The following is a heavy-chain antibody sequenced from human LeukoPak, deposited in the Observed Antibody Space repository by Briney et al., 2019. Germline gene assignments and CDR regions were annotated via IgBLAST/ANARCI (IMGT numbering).Heavy chain of an antibody. Sequence: PGGSLRLSCAASGFTFSSYTMSWVRRAPGKGLEWVSAHTASAGRTYYADSVKGRFTISRDSSKNTLYLQMNSLRVEDTAVYHCAKVGGYSSNYYFDFWGQGALVTVSS. CDR3: AKVGGYSSNYYFDF. D-gene: IGHD5-18*01. CDR1: GFTFSSYT. J-gene: IGHJ4*02. CDR2: HTASAGRT. V-gene: IGHV3-23*01.